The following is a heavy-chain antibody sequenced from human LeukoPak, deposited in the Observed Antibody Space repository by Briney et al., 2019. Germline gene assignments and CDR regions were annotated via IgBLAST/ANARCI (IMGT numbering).Heavy chain of an antibody. D-gene: IGHD3-10*01. CDR3: AREGRESQGFDY. J-gene: IGHJ4*02. Sequence: GGSLRLSCAASGFTFSNYWMTWVRQAPGKGLEWVANIKQGGSEKYYVDSVKGRFTVSRDNVKDSLYLQMNSLRAEDTAVYYCAREGRESQGFDYWGQGTLVTVSS. V-gene: IGHV3-7*05. CDR1: GFTFSNYW. CDR2: IKQGGSEK.